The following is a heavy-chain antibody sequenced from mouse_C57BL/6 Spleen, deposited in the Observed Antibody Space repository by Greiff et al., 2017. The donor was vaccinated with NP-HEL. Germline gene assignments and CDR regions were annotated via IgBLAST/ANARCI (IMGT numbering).Heavy chain of an antibody. V-gene: IGHV1-72*01. J-gene: IGHJ4*01. Sequence: QVQLQQPGAELVKPGASVQLSCKASGYTFTSYWMHWVKQRPGRGLEWIGRIDPNSGGTKYNEKFKSKATLTVDKPSSTAYIQLSSLTSEDSAVYYCARRGLLPYYYAMDYWGQGTSVTVSS. D-gene: IGHD2-3*01. CDR3: ARRGLLPYYYAMDY. CDR2: IDPNSGGT. CDR1: GYTFTSYW.